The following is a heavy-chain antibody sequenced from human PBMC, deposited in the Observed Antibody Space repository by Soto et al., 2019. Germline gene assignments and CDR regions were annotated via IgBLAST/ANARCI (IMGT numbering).Heavy chain of an antibody. D-gene: IGHD3-10*01. CDR1: GFTFSSSW. Sequence: EVQLVESGGVLVQPGGSLNCSCAASGFTFSSSWMNYFRQAPGKGLEWGANIKGDGSEEYYVDSVRGRFTISRDNANSSLSLQMNSLRAEDTDVYYCAAGFPPDYWGQGTLVTVSS. J-gene: IGHJ4*02. CDR3: AAGFPPDY. CDR2: IKGDGSEE. V-gene: IGHV3-7*01.